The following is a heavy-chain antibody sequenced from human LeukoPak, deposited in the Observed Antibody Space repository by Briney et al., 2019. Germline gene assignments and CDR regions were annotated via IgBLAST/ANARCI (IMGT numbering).Heavy chain of an antibody. CDR2: ISGDESST. V-gene: IGHV3-74*01. CDR3: ARDLPVS. J-gene: IGHJ4*02. Sequence: GGSLRLSCAASGFTFSSYWMHWVRQAPGKGLVWVSRISGDESSTSYADSVKGRFTISRDNAKNSLYLQMNSLRAEDTAVYYCARDLPVSWGQGTLVTVSS. CDR1: GFTFSSYW.